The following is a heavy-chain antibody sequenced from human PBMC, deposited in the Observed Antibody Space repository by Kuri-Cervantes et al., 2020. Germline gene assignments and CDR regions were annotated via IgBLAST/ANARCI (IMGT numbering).Heavy chain of an antibody. V-gene: IGHV3-9*01. CDR2: ISWNSGAI. D-gene: IGHD4-17*01. Sequence: GGSLRLSCAASGFTFDDYAIHWVRQTPGKGLEWVSGISWNSGAIGYADSVKGRFTISRDNAKNSLYLQMNSLRAEDTAVYYCARVPDYGDYVDYWGQGTLVTVSS. CDR3: ARVPDYGDYVDY. J-gene: IGHJ4*02. CDR1: GFTFDDYA.